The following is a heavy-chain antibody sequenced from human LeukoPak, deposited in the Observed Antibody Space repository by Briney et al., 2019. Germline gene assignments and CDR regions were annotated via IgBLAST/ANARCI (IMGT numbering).Heavy chain of an antibody. D-gene: IGHD3-10*01. J-gene: IGHJ6*02. CDR3: ARALLWFGESHYGMDV. V-gene: IGHV5-51*01. CDR2: IYPGDSDT. Sequence: GESLKISCKGSGYSFTSYWIGWVRQMPGKDLEWMGIIYPGDSDTRHSPSFQGQVTISADKSISTAYLQWSSLKASDTAMYYCARALLWFGESHYGMDVWGQGTTVTVSS. CDR1: GYSFTSYW.